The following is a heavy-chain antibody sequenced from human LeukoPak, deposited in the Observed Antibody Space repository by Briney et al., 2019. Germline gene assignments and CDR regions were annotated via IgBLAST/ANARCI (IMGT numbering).Heavy chain of an antibody. CDR3: ARDHLTGYVSEGFDY. CDR2: IYSGGST. J-gene: IGHJ4*02. CDR1: GFTISSNY. Sequence: PGGSLRLSCAASGFTISSNYMSWVRQAPGKGLEWVSVIYSGGSTYYSDSVKGRFTISRDNSKNTLYLQMNSLRAEDTAVYYCARDHLTGYVSEGFDYWGQGTLVTVSS. V-gene: IGHV3-53*01. D-gene: IGHD3-9*01.